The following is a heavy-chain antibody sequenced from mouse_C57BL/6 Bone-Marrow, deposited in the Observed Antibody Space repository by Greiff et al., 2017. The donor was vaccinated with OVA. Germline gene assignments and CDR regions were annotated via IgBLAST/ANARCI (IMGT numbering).Heavy chain of an antibody. CDR1: GYTFTGYN. CDR2: INPNNGGT. V-gene: IGHV1-18*01. Sequence: EVQLQQPGPELVKPGASVKISCKASGYTFTGYNMDWVKQSPGQSLEWIGDINPNNGGTIYNQKFKGKATLTVDKSSSTAYMQLRSLTSEDSAVSYCARLHVNYHRYFDDWGQGTTLTVSS. D-gene: IGHD2-1*01. CDR3: ARLHVNYHRYFDD. J-gene: IGHJ2*01.